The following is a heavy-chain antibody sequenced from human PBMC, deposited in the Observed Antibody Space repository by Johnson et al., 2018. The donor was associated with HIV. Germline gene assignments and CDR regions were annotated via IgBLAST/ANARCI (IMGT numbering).Heavy chain of an antibody. D-gene: IGHD2-15*01. CDR2: INWNGGST. V-gene: IGHV3-20*03. Sequence: DDYGMTWVRQPPGKGLEWVSGINWNGGSTGYADSVKGRFTISRDNAKNSLYLQMNSLRAEDTAVYYCARDHLRRSHAFDIWGQGTVVTVSS. CDR1: DDYG. CDR3: ARDHLRRSHAFDI. J-gene: IGHJ3*02.